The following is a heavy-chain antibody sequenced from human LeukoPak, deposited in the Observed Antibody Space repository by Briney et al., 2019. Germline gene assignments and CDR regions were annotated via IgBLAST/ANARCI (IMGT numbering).Heavy chain of an antibody. CDR1: GGSISSSSYY. Sequence: PSETLSLTCTVSGGSISSSSYYWGWIRQPPGKGLEWIGSIYYSGSTYYNPSLKSRVTISVDTSKNQFSLKLSSVTAADTAVYYCARREQWLLLYETHHPRTKYYFDYWGQGTLVTVSS. CDR2: IYYSGST. V-gene: IGHV4-39*01. D-gene: IGHD6-19*01. CDR3: ARREQWLLLYETHHPRTKYYFDY. J-gene: IGHJ4*02.